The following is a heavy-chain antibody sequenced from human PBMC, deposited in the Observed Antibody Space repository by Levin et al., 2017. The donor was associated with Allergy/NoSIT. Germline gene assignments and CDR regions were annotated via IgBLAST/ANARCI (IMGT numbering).Heavy chain of an antibody. CDR2: IRSGSDNI. CDR1: GSSFSSYS. V-gene: IGHV3-21*01. CDR3: ARFRASGTTTEYSYYYMDV. J-gene: IGHJ6*03. Sequence: TGGSLRLSCAASGSSFSSYSMVWVRQAPGTGLEWVSSIRSGSDNIFYADSVKGRFTITRDNPKNSLYLQMDSLGAEDTAVYYCARFRASGTTTEYSYYYMDVWGKGTTVTVSS. D-gene: IGHD3-10*01.